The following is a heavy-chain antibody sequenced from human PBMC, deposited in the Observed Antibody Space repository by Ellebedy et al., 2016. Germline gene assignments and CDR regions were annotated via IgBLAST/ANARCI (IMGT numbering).Heavy chain of an antibody. D-gene: IGHD3-10*01. CDR2: IRGSGGTT. Sequence: GESLKISCAASGFTFSSYSMDWVRQAPGKGLEWVSSIRGSGGTTYNADSVKGRFTISRDNSHNMLYLQMNSLRDEDTAVYYCVKDHAENYYGYFKFWGQGALVAVSS. CDR3: VKDHAENYYGYFKF. V-gene: IGHV3-23*01. CDR1: GFTFSSYS. J-gene: IGHJ1*01.